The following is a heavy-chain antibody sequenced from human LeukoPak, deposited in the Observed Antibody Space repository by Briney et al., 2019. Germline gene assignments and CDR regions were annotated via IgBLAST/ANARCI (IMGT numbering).Heavy chain of an antibody. CDR3: VRHGGYCTSTSCLEYFQH. CDR2: IYHSGST. J-gene: IGHJ1*01. CDR1: GGSISSSTNY. Sequence: SETLSLTCSVAGGSISSSTNYWGWIRQPPGKGLEWIGSIYHSGSTYYNPSLKSRVTISVDTSTNQSSLTLRSVTAADTAVYYCVRHGGYCTSTSCLEYFQHWGQGTLVTVSS. V-gene: IGHV4-39*01. D-gene: IGHD2-2*01.